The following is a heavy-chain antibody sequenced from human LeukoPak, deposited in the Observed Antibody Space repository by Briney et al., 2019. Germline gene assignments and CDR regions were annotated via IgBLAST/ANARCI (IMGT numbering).Heavy chain of an antibody. Sequence: SQTLSLTCAISGDSVSSNSAAWNWIRQSPSRGLEWLGRIYYRSKWFNDYAVSVKSRVTINADTSNNQFSLHLNSVTPEDAAMYYCVREEYYYDSSGYYPNFDHWGQGTLVTVSS. CDR3: VREEYYYDSSGYYPNFDH. CDR2: IYYRSKWFN. CDR1: GDSVSSNSAA. J-gene: IGHJ4*02. V-gene: IGHV6-1*01. D-gene: IGHD3-22*01.